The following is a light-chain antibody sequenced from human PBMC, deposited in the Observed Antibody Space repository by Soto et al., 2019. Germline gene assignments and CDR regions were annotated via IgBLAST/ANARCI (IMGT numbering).Light chain of an antibody. Sequence: QSALTQPPSASGSPGQSVTISCTGTSSDVGGYNYVSWYQQHPGKVPKLIIYEVSKRPSGVPDRFSGSKSGNTASLTVSGLQAEDEADYYCSSYAGSNNFVLGTGTKVTVL. V-gene: IGLV2-8*01. J-gene: IGLJ1*01. CDR3: SSYAGSNNFV. CDR1: SSDVGGYNY. CDR2: EVS.